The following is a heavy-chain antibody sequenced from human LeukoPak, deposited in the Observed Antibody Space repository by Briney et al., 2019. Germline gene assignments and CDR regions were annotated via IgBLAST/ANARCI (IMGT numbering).Heavy chain of an antibody. D-gene: IGHD3-22*01. CDR2: INPNSGGT. J-gene: IGHJ3*02. Sequence: ASVKVSCKASGYTFTGYYIHWVRQAPGQGLEWMGWINPNSGGTNYAQKFQGRVTMTRDTSISTAYMELSRLTSDDTAIYYCARGDYDYDTSGYRGAFGIWGQGTMVTVSS. CDR3: ARGDYDYDTSGYRGAFGI. CDR1: GYTFTGYY. V-gene: IGHV1-2*02.